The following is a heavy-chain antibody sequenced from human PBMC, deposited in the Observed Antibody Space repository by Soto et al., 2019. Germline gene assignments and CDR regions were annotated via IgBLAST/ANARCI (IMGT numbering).Heavy chain of an antibody. J-gene: IGHJ4*02. CDR3: ARDRIFYGGVFDY. Sequence: GGSLRLSCAASGFTFSSYTMNWVRQAPGKGLEWVSSISSSSSYIYYADSVKGRFTISRDNAKNSLYLQMNSLRAEDTAVYYCARDRIFYGGVFDYWGQGTLVTVSS. CDR1: GFTFSSYT. V-gene: IGHV3-21*01. D-gene: IGHD4-17*01. CDR2: ISSSSSYI.